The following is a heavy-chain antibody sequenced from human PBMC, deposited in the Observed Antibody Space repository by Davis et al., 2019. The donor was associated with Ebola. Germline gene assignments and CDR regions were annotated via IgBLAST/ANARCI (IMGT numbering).Heavy chain of an antibody. D-gene: IGHD6-6*01. Sequence: GESLKISCAASGFTFSSYAMSWVRQAPGKGLEWVSAISESGGSTYYADSVKGRFTISRDNSKNTLYLQMNSLRAKDTAVYYCAKSSGIAARLWDYYYGMDVWGQGTTVTVSS. J-gene: IGHJ6*02. V-gene: IGHV3-23*01. CDR1: GFTFSSYA. CDR3: AKSSGIAARLWDYYYGMDV. CDR2: ISESGGST.